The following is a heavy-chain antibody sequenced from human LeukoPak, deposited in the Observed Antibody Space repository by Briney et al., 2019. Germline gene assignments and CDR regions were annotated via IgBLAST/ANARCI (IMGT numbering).Heavy chain of an antibody. CDR3: ARGLMYYDILTGYTSADAFDI. CDR1: GGSFSGYY. V-gene: IGHV4-34*01. D-gene: IGHD3-9*01. Sequence: SETLSLTCAVYGGSFSGYYWSWIRQPPGKGLEWIGEINHSGSTNYNPSLKSRVTISVDTSKNQFSLKLSSVTAADTAVYYCARGLMYYDILTGYTSADAFDIWGQGTMVTVSP. J-gene: IGHJ3*02. CDR2: INHSGST.